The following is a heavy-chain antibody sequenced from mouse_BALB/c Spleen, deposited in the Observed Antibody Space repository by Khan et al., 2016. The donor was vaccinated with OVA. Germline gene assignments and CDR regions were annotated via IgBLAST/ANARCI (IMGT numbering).Heavy chain of an antibody. CDR1: GFSLTSHG. Sequence: QVQLQQSGPGLVAPSQSLSITCTVSGFSLTSHGVHWVRQPPGKGLEWLGVIWAGGSTNYNSALMSRLSISKDSSKSQVFFKMNSLQTDDTAMYYCARNREPDYFDYWGQGTTLTVSS. CDR2: IWAGGST. CDR3: ARNREPDYFDY. J-gene: IGHJ2*01. V-gene: IGHV2-9*02.